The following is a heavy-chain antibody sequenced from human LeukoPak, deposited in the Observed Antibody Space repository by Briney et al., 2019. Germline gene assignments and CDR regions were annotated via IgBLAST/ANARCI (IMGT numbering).Heavy chain of an antibody. CDR1: GFTFSSYA. CDR3: ARDRVWTVLY. V-gene: IGHV3-7*01. Sequence: GGSLRLSCAASGFTFSSYAMSWVRQAPGSGLEWVTNINQDGNEKYYVDSVKGRFTISRDNAKNSLYLQMNSLKTEDTAVYYCARDRVWTVLYWGQGTLVTVSS. J-gene: IGHJ4*02. CDR2: INQDGNEK. D-gene: IGHD2-8*01.